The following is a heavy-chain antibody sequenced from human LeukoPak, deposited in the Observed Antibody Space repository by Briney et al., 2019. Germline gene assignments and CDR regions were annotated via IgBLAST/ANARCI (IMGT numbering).Heavy chain of an antibody. V-gene: IGHV4-34*01. J-gene: IGHJ5*02. CDR1: GGPFRGFF. CDR3: ARGIFYGGRNQYIWLDL. Sequence: SETLSLTCAVYGGPFRGFFWSWIRQAPGKGLEWIGEVSHSGSSNYNPSLKSRINISLDTSKSQFSLRLTSVTAADTAVYYCARGIFYGGRNQYIWLDLWGQGTLVTVSS. D-gene: IGHD4-23*01. CDR2: VSHSGSS.